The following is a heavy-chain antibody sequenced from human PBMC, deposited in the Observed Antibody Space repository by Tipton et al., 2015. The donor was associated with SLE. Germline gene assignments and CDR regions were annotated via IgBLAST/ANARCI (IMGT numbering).Heavy chain of an antibody. V-gene: IGHV3-74*03. CDR1: GFTFSSYW. CDR3: ARDRYSAGDY. J-gene: IGHJ4*02. CDR2: ISSDGFNI. D-gene: IGHD1-14*01. Sequence: SLRLSCAASGFTFSSYWVHWVRQAPGKGLVWVSRISSDGFNIAYADSVKGRFTTSRDNAKNTLYLQINSLRAEDTAVYFCARDRYSAGDYWGQGTLVTVSS.